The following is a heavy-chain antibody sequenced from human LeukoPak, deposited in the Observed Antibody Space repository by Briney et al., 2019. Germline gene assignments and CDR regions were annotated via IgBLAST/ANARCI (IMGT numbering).Heavy chain of an antibody. J-gene: IGHJ4*02. CDR3: FSFIVVGPAAIGDY. CDR1: GFIFSNMG. V-gene: IGHV3-30*02. CDR2: LRNDESNK. D-gene: IGHD2-2*01. Sequence: GGSLRPSWAVSGFIFSNMGMHWVGQAPGKGLEWGAFLRNDESNKYYVDSVEGRFTIYRDNSKNTLYLQMNSLRAEDTAVYYCFSFIVVGPAAIGDYWGQGTLITVSS.